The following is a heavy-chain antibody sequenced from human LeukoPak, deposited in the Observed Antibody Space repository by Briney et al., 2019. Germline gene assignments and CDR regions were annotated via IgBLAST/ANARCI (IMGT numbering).Heavy chain of an antibody. V-gene: IGHV4-59*01. Sequence: SQTLSLTCTVSRRSISSYYRRWIRQPPGKGLEWNRYIYYSGSTNYNPALKSRVTISVDTSKNQFSLKLSSVSAADTAVYYCARDRYCGGNCTPGSFDIWGQGTMVTVSS. CDR3: ARDRYCGGNCTPGSFDI. J-gene: IGHJ3*02. CDR1: RRSISSYY. CDR2: IYYSGST. D-gene: IGHD2-21*02.